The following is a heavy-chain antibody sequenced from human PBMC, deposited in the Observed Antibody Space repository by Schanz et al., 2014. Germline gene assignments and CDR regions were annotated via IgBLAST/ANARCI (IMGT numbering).Heavy chain of an antibody. J-gene: IGHJ4*02. CDR1: GFTFSNYY. CDR3: VRDTDYHFDY. Sequence: VQLVESGGGLVKPGGSLRLSCAASGFTFSNYYMSWSRQAPGKGLVWVSRTSNDGSFTTFADSVKGRFTISRDNAKNTLYLQMNSLRAEDTAVYYCVRDTDYHFDYWGQGTLVTVSS. V-gene: IGHV3-74*01. D-gene: IGHD4-17*01. CDR2: TSNDGSFT.